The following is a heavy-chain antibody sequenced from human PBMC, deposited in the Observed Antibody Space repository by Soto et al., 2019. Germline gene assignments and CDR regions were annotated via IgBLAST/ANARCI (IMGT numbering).Heavy chain of an antibody. V-gene: IGHV1-18*01. D-gene: IGHD3-16*01. CDR2: ISAYNGNT. CDR3: AIDRLSWDWFDP. CDR1: GGTFSSYA. Sequence: ASVKVSCKASGGTFSSYAISWVRQAPGQGLEWMGWISAYNGNTNYAQKLQGRVTMTTDTSTSTAYMELRSLRSDDTAVYYCAIDRLSWDWFDPWGQGTLVTVSS. J-gene: IGHJ5*02.